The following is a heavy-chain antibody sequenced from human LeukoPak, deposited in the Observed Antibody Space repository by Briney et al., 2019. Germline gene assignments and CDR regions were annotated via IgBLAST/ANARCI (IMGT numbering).Heavy chain of an antibody. J-gene: IGHJ4*02. CDR2: IGDSGVPT. CDR3: AKVATWTYFDS. CDR1: QFTFTTYA. V-gene: IGHV3-23*01. D-gene: IGHD3/OR15-3a*01. Sequence: GGSLRLSCAASQFTFTTYAMSWVRQAPGRGLEWVSSIGDSGVPTYYADSVKGRFTISRDNSQNTLYLQMNSLGADDTAVYYCAKVATWTYFDSSGQGTLVTVSS.